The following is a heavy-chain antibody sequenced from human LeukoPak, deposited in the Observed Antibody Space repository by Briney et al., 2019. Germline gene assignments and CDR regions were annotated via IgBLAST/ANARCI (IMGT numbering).Heavy chain of an antibody. CDR2: IFPGESDP. V-gene: IGHV5-51*01. CDR3: ARHGPLNAFDL. CDR1: GYSFISYW. Sequence: GESLKISCKGSGYSFISYWIDWVRQMPGQGVEWMGFIFPGESDPRYSSSFHGHVTTSSDKSISTFFLQRSSLKASDTAMYYCARHGPLNAFDLWGRGTLVTVSS. J-gene: IGHJ2*01.